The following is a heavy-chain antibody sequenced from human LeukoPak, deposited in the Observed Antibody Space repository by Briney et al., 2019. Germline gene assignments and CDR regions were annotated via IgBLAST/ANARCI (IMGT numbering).Heavy chain of an antibody. J-gene: IGHJ6*03. D-gene: IGHD6-13*01. CDR3: AREFSSPSGDYMDV. Sequence: SVNLSCKASGYTVTGYYMHWGRHRPGQGLELMGCINPNTGGTNYAHKFHGRVTIISDTSSSTPFTEMMRLRSDDTAVYYCAREFSSPSGDYMDVWGKGTPVTVSS. V-gene: IGHV1-2*02. CDR2: INPNTGGT. CDR1: GYTVTGYY.